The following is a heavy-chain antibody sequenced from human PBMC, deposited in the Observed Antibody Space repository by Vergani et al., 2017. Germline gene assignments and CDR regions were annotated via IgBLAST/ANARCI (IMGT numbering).Heavy chain of an antibody. J-gene: IGHJ4*02. V-gene: IGHV3-9*01. Sequence: VQLVESGGGVVQPGRSLRLSCAASGFTFDDYAMHWVRQAPGKGLEWVSGISWNSGSIDYADSVKGRFTISRDNAKNSLYLQMNSLRAEDTALYYCAKGKYYYDSSGYYQFDYWGQGTLVTVSS. D-gene: IGHD3-22*01. CDR2: ISWNSGSI. CDR3: AKGKYYYDSSGYYQFDY. CDR1: GFTFDDYA.